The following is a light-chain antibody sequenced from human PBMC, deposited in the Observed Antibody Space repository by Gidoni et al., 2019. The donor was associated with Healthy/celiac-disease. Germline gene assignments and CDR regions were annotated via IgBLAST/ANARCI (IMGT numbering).Light chain of an antibody. J-gene: IGKJ4*01. CDR2: KAS. V-gene: IGKV1-5*03. CDR3: QQYNSYST. CDR1: QRISSW. Sequence: DIQMTQSPSTLSASVVDRVTITCRASQRISSWLAWHQQKPRKAPKLRIYKASSLESGVPSRFSGSGSGTEFTLTISSLQPDDFATYYCQQYNSYSTFGGGTKVEIK.